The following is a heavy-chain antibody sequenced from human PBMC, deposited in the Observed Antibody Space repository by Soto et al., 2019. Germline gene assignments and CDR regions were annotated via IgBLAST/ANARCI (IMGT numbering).Heavy chain of an antibody. Sequence: QVQLVQSGAEVKKPGSSVKVSCKASGGTFSIYDISWVRQAPGQGPEWMGGITPIFGTANYAQKFQGRVTITADESTNTAYMELSSLRSEDTAVYYCAREYNWNSIYYGMDVWGQGTTVTVSS. D-gene: IGHD1-7*01. CDR1: GGTFSIYD. V-gene: IGHV1-69*01. CDR2: ITPIFGTA. CDR3: AREYNWNSIYYGMDV. J-gene: IGHJ6*02.